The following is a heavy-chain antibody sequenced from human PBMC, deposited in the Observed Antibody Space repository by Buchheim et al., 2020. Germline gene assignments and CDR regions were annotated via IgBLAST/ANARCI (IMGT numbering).Heavy chain of an antibody. Sequence: QVQLQESGPGLVKPSETLSLTCTVSGGSISSYYWSWIRQPPGKGLEWIGYIYYSGGTNYNPSLKSRVTISVDTSKNQFSLKLSSVTAADTAVYYCASTMIVVARDFYFDYWGQGTL. D-gene: IGHD3-22*01. CDR1: GGSISSYY. J-gene: IGHJ4*02. CDR2: IYYSGGT. CDR3: ASTMIVVARDFYFDY. V-gene: IGHV4-59*01.